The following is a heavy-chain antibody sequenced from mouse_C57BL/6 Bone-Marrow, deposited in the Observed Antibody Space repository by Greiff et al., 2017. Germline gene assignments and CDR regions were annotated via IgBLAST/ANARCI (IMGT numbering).Heavy chain of an antibody. Sequence: VQLQQSGAELAQPGASVKLSCKASGYTFPSYWMHWVKQRPGQGLEWIGYINPSSGYTKYNQKFKDKATLTADKSSSTAYMQLSSLTYEDSSVYYCARGKLLRSYFDYWGQGTTLTVSS. V-gene: IGHV1-7*01. D-gene: IGHD1-1*01. J-gene: IGHJ2*01. CDR2: INPSSGYT. CDR3: ARGKLLRSYFDY. CDR1: GYTFPSYW.